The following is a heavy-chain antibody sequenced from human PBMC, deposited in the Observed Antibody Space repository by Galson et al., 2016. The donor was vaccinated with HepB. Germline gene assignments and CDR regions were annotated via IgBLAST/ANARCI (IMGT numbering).Heavy chain of an antibody. V-gene: IGHV3-23*01. Sequence: SLRLSCAASGFSFRNYAMSWVRQAPGKGLEWVSSISDTAGSTYYADSVKGRFTISRDNSRNTLFLQLNSLRAEDTAGYYCAIRLDYYGSRGSWGQGTLVTVSS. CDR2: ISDTAGST. J-gene: IGHJ5*02. CDR1: GFSFRNYA. CDR3: AIRLDYYGSRGS. D-gene: IGHD3-22*01.